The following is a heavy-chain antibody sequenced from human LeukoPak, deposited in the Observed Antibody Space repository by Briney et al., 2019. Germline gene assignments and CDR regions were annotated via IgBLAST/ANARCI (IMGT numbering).Heavy chain of an antibody. J-gene: IGHJ5*02. CDR1: GGSFSGYY. Sequence: SETLSLTCAVYGGSFSGYYRSWIRQPPGKGLEWIGEINRSGSTNYNPSLKSRVTISVDTSKNQFSLKLSSVTAADTAVYYCARGGKYYASSGWFDPWGQGTLVTVSS. CDR2: INRSGST. CDR3: ARGGKYYASSGWFDP. D-gene: IGHD2-2*01. V-gene: IGHV4-34*01.